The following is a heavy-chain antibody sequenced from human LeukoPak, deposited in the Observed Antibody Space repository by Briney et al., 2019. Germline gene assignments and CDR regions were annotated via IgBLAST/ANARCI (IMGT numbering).Heavy chain of an antibody. V-gene: IGHV3-15*06. CDR3: TTDPIVVVTAS. CDR1: GFTFSNSW. Sequence: GGSLRLSCAASGFTFSNSWMHWVRQAPGKGLVWVSRVSSDGSTTTYAAPVKGRFTISRDDSKNTLYLQMNSLKTEDTAVYYCTTDPIVVVTASWGQGTLVTVSS. D-gene: IGHD2-21*02. CDR2: VSSDGSTT. J-gene: IGHJ4*02.